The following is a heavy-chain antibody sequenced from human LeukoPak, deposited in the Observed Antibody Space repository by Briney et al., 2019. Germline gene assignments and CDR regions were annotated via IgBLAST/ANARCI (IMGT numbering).Heavy chain of an antibody. Sequence: SETLSLTCTVSGGSISSGSYYWSWIRQPAGKGLEWIGRIYTSGSTNYNPSLKSRVTISVDTSKNQFSLKLSSVTAADTGVYYCARDQGSSSWHTFDYWGQGTLVTVSS. V-gene: IGHV4-61*02. CDR1: GGSISSGSYY. D-gene: IGHD6-13*01. CDR2: IYTSGST. J-gene: IGHJ4*02. CDR3: ARDQGSSSWHTFDY.